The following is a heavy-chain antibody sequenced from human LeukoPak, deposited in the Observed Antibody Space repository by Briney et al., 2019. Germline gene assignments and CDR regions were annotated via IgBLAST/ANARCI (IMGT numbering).Heavy chain of an antibody. Sequence: PSETLSLTCTVSGGSISSHYWSWIRQPPGKGLEWIGYICYSGSTNYNPSLKSRVTISVDTSKNQFSLKLSSVTAADTAVYYCARYAGRFDYWGQGTLVTVSS. V-gene: IGHV4-59*11. J-gene: IGHJ4*02. CDR1: GGSISSHY. CDR2: ICYSGST. CDR3: ARYAGRFDY. D-gene: IGHD6-13*01.